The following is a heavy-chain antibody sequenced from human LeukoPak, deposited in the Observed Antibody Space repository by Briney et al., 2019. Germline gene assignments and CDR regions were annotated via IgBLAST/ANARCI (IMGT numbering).Heavy chain of an antibody. Sequence: ASVKVYCKASGYTFTSYGISWVRQAPGQGLEWMGWISAYNGNTNYAQKLQGRVTMTTDTSTSTAYMELRSLRSDDTAVYYCARAYCGGDCYLPKDFDYWGQGTLVTVSS. CDR3: ARAYCGGDCYLPKDFDY. CDR1: GYTFTSYG. D-gene: IGHD2-21*02. CDR2: ISAYNGNT. J-gene: IGHJ4*02. V-gene: IGHV1-18*01.